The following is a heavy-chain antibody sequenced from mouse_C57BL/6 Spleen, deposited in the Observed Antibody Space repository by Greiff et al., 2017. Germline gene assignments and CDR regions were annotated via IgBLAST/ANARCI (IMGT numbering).Heavy chain of an antibody. Sequence: QVHVKQSGAELVKPGASVKLSCKASGYTFTEYTIHWVKQRSGQGLEWIGWFYPGSGSIKYNEKFKDKATLTADKSSSTVYMELSRLTSEDSAVYFCARHEVGNNAMDYWGQGTSGTVSS. CDR3: ARHEVGNNAMDY. D-gene: IGHD2-1*01. J-gene: IGHJ4*01. CDR1: GYTFTEYT. CDR2: FYPGSGSI. V-gene: IGHV1-62-2*01.